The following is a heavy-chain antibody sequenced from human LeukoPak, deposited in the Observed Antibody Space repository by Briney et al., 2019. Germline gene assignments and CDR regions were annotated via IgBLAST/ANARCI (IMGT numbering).Heavy chain of an antibody. CDR2: ISYDGSNK. D-gene: IGHD1-26*01. J-gene: IGHJ4*02. CDR3: ALGGVGARFAY. V-gene: IGHV3-30*03. Sequence: GGSLRLSCAASGFTFSSYGMHWVRQAPGKGLEWVAVISYDGSNKYYADSVKGRFTISRDNSKNTLYLQMNSLRAEDTAVYYCALGGVGARFAYWGQGSLVTVSS. CDR1: GFTFSSYG.